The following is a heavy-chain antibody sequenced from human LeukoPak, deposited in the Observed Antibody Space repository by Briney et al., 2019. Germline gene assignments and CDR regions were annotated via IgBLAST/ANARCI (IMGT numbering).Heavy chain of an antibody. V-gene: IGHV3-48*02. CDR2: ITTTSNAK. D-gene: IGHD2-21*02. J-gene: IGHJ4*02. CDR1: GFTLTTYG. Sequence: GGSLRLSCAAAGFTLTTYGTTCVRQAPGKGLEWVSHITTTSNAKYYADSVKGRFTISRDNAKNSLYLQMNSLRDEDTAVYYCARRGCGGDCYQVDYWGQGTLVTVSS. CDR3: ARRGCGGDCYQVDY.